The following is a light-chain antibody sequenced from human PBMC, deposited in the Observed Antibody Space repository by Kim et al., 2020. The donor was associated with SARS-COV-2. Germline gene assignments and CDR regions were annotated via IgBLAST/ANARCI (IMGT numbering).Light chain of an antibody. CDR3: QQTNSFPNT. Sequence: SASVGDRVTITCRASQSISSWLAWYQQKPGKAPMVLIYAASSLQSGVPARFSGSGSGTDFPLTISSLQPEDFATYYCQQTNSFPNTFGQGTKLEI. V-gene: IGKV1-12*01. CDR2: AAS. CDR1: QSISSW. J-gene: IGKJ2*01.